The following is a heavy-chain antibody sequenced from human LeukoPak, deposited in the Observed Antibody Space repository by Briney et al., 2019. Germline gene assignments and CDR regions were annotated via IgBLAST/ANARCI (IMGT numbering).Heavy chain of an antibody. V-gene: IGHV3-66*01. CDR2: IYRGGST. J-gene: IGHJ6*02. CDR3: ARDRLYYGMDV. CDR1: GFNVSSNY. Sequence: GGSLRLSCAASGFNVSSNYMSWVRQAPGKGPEWVSVIYRGGSTYYADSVKGRFTISRDNSKNTLYLQMNSLRVEDTAVYYCARDRLYYGMDVWGQGTTVTVS. D-gene: IGHD4-11*01.